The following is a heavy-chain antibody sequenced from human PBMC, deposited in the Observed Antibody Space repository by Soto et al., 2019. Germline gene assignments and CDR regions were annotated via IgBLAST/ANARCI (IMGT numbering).Heavy chain of an antibody. J-gene: IGHJ4*02. Sequence: EVQLVESGGVVVQFGGSRRLSCAASGFTFDDYAMHWVRQAPGKGLELVSLITRDGATTYYADSVKGRFTISRDNSKKSLYLQMNSLRPDDTAFYYCATDGGYSDSWFGYSDYWGQGTLVTVSS. CDR2: ITRDGATT. D-gene: IGHD6-13*01. CDR1: GFTFDDYA. V-gene: IGHV3-43D*04. CDR3: ATDGGYSDSWFGYSDY.